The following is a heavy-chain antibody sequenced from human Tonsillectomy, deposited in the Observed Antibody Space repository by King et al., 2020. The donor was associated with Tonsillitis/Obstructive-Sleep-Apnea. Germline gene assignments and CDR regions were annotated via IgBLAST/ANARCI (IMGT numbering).Heavy chain of an antibody. CDR3: ATDWGSGTYYVRAFDV. J-gene: IGHJ3*01. D-gene: IGHD1-26*01. CDR2: IKSKSKGETT. CDR1: GFTFSNAW. V-gene: IGHV3-15*01. Sequence: QLVQSGGGLVKPGGSLRLSCAASGFTFSNAWMSLVRQAPGKGPEWVGRIKSKSKGETTDYTAPVRGRFTISRDDSKNTLFLQMNSLKTEDTAVYYCATDWGSGTYYVRAFDVWGLGTMVTVSS.